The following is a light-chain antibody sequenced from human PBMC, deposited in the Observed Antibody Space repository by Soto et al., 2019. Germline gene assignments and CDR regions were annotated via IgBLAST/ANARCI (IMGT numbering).Light chain of an antibody. CDR1: QSVLYSSNNKNY. CDR3: XQYYSTPYT. Sequence: DIVMTQSPDSLTVSLGERATINCKSSQSVLYSSNNKNYLAWYQQKPGQPPKLLIYWASTRESGVPDRFSGSXXGXXXXXXXXXXQAEDVAXXXXXQYYSTPYTFGQGTKLEIK. J-gene: IGKJ2*01. V-gene: IGKV4-1*01. CDR2: WAS.